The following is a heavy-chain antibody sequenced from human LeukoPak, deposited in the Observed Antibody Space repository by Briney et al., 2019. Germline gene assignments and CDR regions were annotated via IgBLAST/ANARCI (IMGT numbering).Heavy chain of an antibody. D-gene: IGHD3-22*01. CDR3: ARGDYYDSSGYYMPGPYDAFDI. CDR1: GGSISSYY. J-gene: IGHJ3*02. V-gene: IGHV4-59*01. CDR2: IYYSGST. Sequence: SETLSLTCTVSGGSISSYYWSWIRQPPGKGLEWIGYIYYSGSTNYNPSLKSRVTISVDTSKNQFSLKLSSVTAADTAVYYCARGDYYDSSGYYMPGPYDAFDIWGQGTMVTVSS.